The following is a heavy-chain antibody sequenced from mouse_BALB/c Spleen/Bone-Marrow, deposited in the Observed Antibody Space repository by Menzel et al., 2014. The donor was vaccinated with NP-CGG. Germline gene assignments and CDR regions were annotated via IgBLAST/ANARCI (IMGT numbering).Heavy chain of an antibody. CDR1: GFTFTNYY. CDR2: IRNKANGYTT. D-gene: IGHD2-3*01. Sequence: EVKLVESGGGLVQPAGSLSLSCATSGFTFTNYYMSWVRQPPGKALEWLGFIRNKANGYTTEYSASVMGRFTIYRDNPQNILYLKKNTLRAEDSATYYCARDEGLLRFYYWGQATTVTVSA. CDR3: ARDEGLLRFYY. V-gene: IGHV7-3*02. J-gene: IGHJ3*01.